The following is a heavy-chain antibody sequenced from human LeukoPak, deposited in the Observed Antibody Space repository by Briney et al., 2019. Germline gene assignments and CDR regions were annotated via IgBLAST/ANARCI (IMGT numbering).Heavy chain of an antibody. D-gene: IGHD6-13*01. CDR2: ISSSGSTI. CDR1: GFTFSSYG. CDR3: ARAMPQPGIAAAGPGGFDY. J-gene: IGHJ4*02. V-gene: IGHV3-48*04. Sequence: GGSLRLXCAASGFTFSSYGMHWVRQAPGKGLEWVSYISSSGSTIYYADSVKGRFTISRDNAKNSLYLQMNSLRAEDTAVYYCARAMPQPGIAAAGPGGFDYWGQGTLVTVSS.